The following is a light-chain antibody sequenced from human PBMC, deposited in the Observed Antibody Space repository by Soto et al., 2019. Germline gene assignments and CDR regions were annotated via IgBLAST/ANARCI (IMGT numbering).Light chain of an antibody. V-gene: IGKV3-15*01. CDR3: QQYNNWSWT. CDR1: QSVSSK. J-gene: IGKJ1*01. CDR2: GAS. Sequence: EIVMTQSPATLPVSPGERATLSCRASQSVSSKLAWYQQKPGQAPRLLIHGASTRATGIPARFSGSGSGTEFTLTISSLQSEDFAVYYCQQYNNWSWTFGQGTKVEIK.